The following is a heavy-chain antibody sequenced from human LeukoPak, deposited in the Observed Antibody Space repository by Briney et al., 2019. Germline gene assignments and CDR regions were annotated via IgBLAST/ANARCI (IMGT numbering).Heavy chain of an antibody. D-gene: IGHD2-15*01. V-gene: IGHV3-30*03. CDR1: GFXFSSYG. Sequence: GGSLRLSCAASGFXFSSYGIHWVRQAPGKGLEWVAVISYDGSNKYYADSVKGRFTISRDNAKNSLYLQMNSLRAEDTAVYYCARDPVTYTPTYRLDPWGQGTLVTVS. J-gene: IGHJ5*02. CDR2: ISYDGSNK. CDR3: ARDPVTYTPTYRLDP.